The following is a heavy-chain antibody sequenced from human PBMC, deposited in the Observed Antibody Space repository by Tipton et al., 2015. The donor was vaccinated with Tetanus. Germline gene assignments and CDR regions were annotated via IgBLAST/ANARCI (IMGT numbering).Heavy chain of an antibody. CDR3: AKSGAQLWSPYLYYYCGLGL. V-gene: IGHV3-30*18. Sequence: SLRLSCAASGFTFSDYGMHWVRQAPGKGLEWVAVLSFDGTNEDYADSVKGRFTISRDNSKNTLFLKMNSLRPEDAAVYYCAKSGAQLWSPYLYYYCGLGLWGQGTAVSVSS. CDR1: GFTFSDYG. CDR2: LSFDGTNE. J-gene: IGHJ6*02. D-gene: IGHD5-18*01.